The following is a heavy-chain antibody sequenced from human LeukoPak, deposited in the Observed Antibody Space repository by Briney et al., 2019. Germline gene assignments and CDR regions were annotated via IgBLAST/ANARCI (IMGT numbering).Heavy chain of an antibody. Sequence: PGGSLRLSCSASGFAFSNYAMHWVRQAPGKGLEWVAVISYDGSNKYYADSVKGRFTISRDNSKNTLYLHMNSLRAEDTALYYCAKDGSSSWYYFDYWGQGTLVTVSS. J-gene: IGHJ4*02. CDR3: AKDGSSSWYYFDY. V-gene: IGHV3-30*04. CDR1: GFAFSNYA. CDR2: ISYDGSNK. D-gene: IGHD6-13*01.